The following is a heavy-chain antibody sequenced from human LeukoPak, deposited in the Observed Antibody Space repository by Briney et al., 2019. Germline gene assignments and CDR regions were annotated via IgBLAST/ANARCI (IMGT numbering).Heavy chain of an antibody. V-gene: IGHV1-2*02. Sequence: ASVKVSCKASGYTFTGYIMHWIRQAPGQGLEWKGWINPNSGDTKYAQKFQGRVTMTRDTSITTAYMDLSRLRSDDTAVYYCARRNSDLVRGDFDYWGQGALVTVPS. D-gene: IGHD3-9*01. CDR3: ARRNSDLVRGDFDY. CDR2: INPNSGDT. J-gene: IGHJ4*02. CDR1: GYTFTGYI.